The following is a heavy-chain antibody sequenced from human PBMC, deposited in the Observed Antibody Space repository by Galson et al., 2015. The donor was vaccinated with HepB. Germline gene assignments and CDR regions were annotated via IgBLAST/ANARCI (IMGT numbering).Heavy chain of an antibody. V-gene: IGHV4-34*01. J-gene: IGHJ6*02. D-gene: IGHD6-19*01. CDR1: GGSFSGYY. CDR3: ARDTKWGIAVAGSNPPYYYYYGMDV. Sequence: ETLSLTCAVYGGSFSGYYWSWIRQPPGKGLEWIGEINHSGSTNYNPSLKSRVTISVDTSKNQFSLKLSSVTAADTAVYYCARDTKWGIAVAGSNPPYYYYYGMDVWGQGTTVTVSS. CDR2: INHSGST.